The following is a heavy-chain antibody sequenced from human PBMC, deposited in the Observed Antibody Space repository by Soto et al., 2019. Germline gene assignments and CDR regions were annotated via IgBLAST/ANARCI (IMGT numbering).Heavy chain of an antibody. Sequence: QVRLVQSGAEVKKPGASVKVSCKASGYTFTTYGMAWVRQAPGQGLEWMGWISGYNGKTSYAQKFHGRVTMTTDTSTTTAYMELRSLRSDDTAVYYCARDLYYGSGGYRWFDPWGQGTLVTVSS. J-gene: IGHJ5*02. V-gene: IGHV1-18*04. CDR1: GYTFTTYG. CDR2: ISGYNGKT. D-gene: IGHD3-16*02. CDR3: ARDLYYGSGGYRWFDP.